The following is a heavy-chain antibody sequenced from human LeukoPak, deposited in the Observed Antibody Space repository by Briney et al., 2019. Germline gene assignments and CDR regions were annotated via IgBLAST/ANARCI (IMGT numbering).Heavy chain of an antibody. CDR1: GDSVSSNSAA. CDR2: TYYRSKWYN. Sequence: SQTLSLTCAISGDSVSSNSAAWNWIRQSPSRGLEWLGRTYYRSKWYNDYAVSVKSRITISPDTSKNQFSLKLSSVTAADTAVYYCARDPLILTGYYMGAFDIWGQGTMVTVSS. J-gene: IGHJ3*02. CDR3: ARDPLILTGYYMGAFDI. D-gene: IGHD3-9*01. V-gene: IGHV6-1*01.